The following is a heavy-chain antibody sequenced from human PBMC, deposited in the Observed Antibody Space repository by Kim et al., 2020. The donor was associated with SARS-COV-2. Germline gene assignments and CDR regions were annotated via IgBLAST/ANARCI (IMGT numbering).Heavy chain of an antibody. CDR3: ARESVTGSDALGI. CDR1: GFIFSSYE. Sequence: GGSLRLSCAASGFIFSSYEINWVRQAPGKGLEWVSYISDSGSTTYYADSVKGRFTISRDNAKHSLFLQMNSLRDEDTAVYYCARESVTGSDALGIWGQGTLGTVSS. V-gene: IGHV3-48*03. J-gene: IGHJ3*02. CDR2: ISDSGSTT. D-gene: IGHD3-9*01.